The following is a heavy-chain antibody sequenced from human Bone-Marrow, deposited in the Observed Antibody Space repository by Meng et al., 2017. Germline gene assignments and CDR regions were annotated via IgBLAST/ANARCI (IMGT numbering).Heavy chain of an antibody. CDR3: ASLYGDSSVWYLDL. CDR2: IYYSGST. V-gene: IGHV4-31*03. J-gene: IGHJ2*01. Sequence: LQESGPGLVKPSRTLSLTCTVSGGSISSGNHYWSWIRQHPGKGLEYIGYIYYSGSTYYNPSLKSRVIISVDTSKNQFSLRLNSVTAADTAVYYCASLYGDSSVWYLDLWGRGTLVTVSS. D-gene: IGHD4-17*01. CDR1: GGSISSGNHY.